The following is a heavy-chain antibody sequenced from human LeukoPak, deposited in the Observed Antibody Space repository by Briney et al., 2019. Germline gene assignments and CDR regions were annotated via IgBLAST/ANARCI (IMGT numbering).Heavy chain of an antibody. CDR3: ASEDIVVVPAAMLEANWFDP. Sequence: RTSETLSLTCAVYGGSFSGYYWSWIRQPPGKGLEWIGEINHSGSTNYNPSLKSRVTISVDTSKNQFSLKLSSVTAADTAVYYCASEDIVVVPAAMLEANWFDPWGQGTLVTVSS. D-gene: IGHD2-2*01. CDR1: GGSFSGYY. CDR2: INHSGST. J-gene: IGHJ5*02. V-gene: IGHV4-34*01.